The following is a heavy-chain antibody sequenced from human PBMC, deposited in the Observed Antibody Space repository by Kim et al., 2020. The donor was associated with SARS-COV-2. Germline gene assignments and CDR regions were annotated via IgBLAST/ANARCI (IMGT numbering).Heavy chain of an antibody. D-gene: IGHD3-3*01. CDR3: AKDLSDFWSGYYISYYYYGMDV. J-gene: IGHJ6*02. CDR2: ISYDGSNK. CDR1: GFTFSSYG. Sequence: GGSLRLSCAASGFTFSSYGMHWVRQAPGKGLEWVSVISYDGSNKYYADSVKGRFTISRDNSKNTLYLQMNSLRAEDTAVYYCAKDLSDFWSGYYISYYYYGMDVWGQGTTVTVSS. V-gene: IGHV3-30*18.